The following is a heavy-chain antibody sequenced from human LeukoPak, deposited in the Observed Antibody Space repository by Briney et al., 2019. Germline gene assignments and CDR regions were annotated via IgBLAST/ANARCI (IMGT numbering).Heavy chain of an antibody. J-gene: IGHJ3*01. CDR2: ITSSGSSI. Sequence: GGSLRLSCVASGFTFSSHFMNWVRQAPGKGLEWVSSITSSGSSIYSAVSLKGRFTISRDNAKNTLYLQINSLRPEDTAVYYCARERYSRASHDALDLWGQGTMVTVSS. CDR1: GFTFSSHF. D-gene: IGHD6-13*01. V-gene: IGHV3-21*01. CDR3: ARERYSRASHDALDL.